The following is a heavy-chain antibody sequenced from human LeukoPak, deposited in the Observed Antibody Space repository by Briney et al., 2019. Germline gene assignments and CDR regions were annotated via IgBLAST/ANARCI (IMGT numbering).Heavy chain of an antibody. CDR3: ARGEWSSSPFDY. V-gene: IGHV3-21*01. CDR1: GFTFSSYS. D-gene: IGHD6-6*01. CDR2: ISSSSSYI. J-gene: IGHJ4*02. Sequence: SGGSLRLSCAASGFTFSSYSMNWVRQAPGKGLEWVSFISSSSSYIYYADSMKGRFTISRDNAKNSLYLQMNSLKAEDTAVYYCARGEWSSSPFDYWGQGTLVTVSS.